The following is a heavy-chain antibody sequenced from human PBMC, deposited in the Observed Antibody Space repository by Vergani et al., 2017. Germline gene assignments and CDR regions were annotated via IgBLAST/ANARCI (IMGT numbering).Heavy chain of an antibody. J-gene: IGHJ4*02. D-gene: IGHD5-12*01. CDR2: IIPILGIA. CDR3: ARDRPRGYSGYDSPYYFDY. V-gene: IGHV1-69*08. Sequence: QVQLVQSGAEVKKPGSSVKVSCKASGGTFSSSTISWVRQAPGQGLEWMGRIIPILGIANYARKFPGRVTLTADKSPSTAYMELSSLISEDTAVYYCARDRPRGYSGYDSPYYFDYWGQGTLVTVSS. CDR1: GGTFSSST.